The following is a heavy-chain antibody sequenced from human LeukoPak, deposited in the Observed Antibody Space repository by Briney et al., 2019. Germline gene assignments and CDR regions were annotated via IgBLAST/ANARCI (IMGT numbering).Heavy chain of an antibody. D-gene: IGHD7-27*01. Sequence: SETLSLTCTVSGGSISSYYWSWIRQPPGKGLEWVGYIYYSGSTNYNPSLKRRVTISVDTSKNQFSLKLSSVTAADTAVYYCARGGDPGVTEEYNWFDPWGQGTLVTVSS. CDR1: GGSISSYY. V-gene: IGHV4-59*01. CDR2: IYYSGST. CDR3: ARGGDPGVTEEYNWFDP. J-gene: IGHJ5*02.